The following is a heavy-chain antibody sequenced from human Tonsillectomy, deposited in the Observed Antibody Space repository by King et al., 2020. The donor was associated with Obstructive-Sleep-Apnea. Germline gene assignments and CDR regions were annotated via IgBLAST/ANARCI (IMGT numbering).Heavy chain of an antibody. D-gene: IGHD2-15*01. Sequence: VQLQESGPGLVKPSETLSLTCTVSGYSISSVFYWGWIRQPPGKGLEWIGSIYHSGSTYYNPSLRSRVTMSVDTSNNQFSLKLRSVTAADTAVYYCARDPNSGGGSCYFDYWGQGTLVAVSS. V-gene: IGHV4-38-2*02. CDR3: ARDPNSGGGSCYFDY. CDR2: IYHSGST. J-gene: IGHJ4*02. CDR1: GYSISSVFY.